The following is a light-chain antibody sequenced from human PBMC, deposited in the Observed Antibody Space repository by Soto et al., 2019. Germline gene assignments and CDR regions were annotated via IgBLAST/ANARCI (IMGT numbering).Light chain of an antibody. J-gene: IGLJ1*01. CDR1: XSSIGRNY. V-gene: IGLV1-47*01. CDR2: RNN. Sequence: QSVLTXPPXXXXXXGQRVTISCSGGXSSIGRNYLYWDQQLPGTAPKLVNYRNNQRPSGVPDRFSGSKSGTSASLAIRGLRSEDEADYYCAAWDDSLSGLYVFGTGTKLTVL. CDR3: AAWDDSLSGLYV.